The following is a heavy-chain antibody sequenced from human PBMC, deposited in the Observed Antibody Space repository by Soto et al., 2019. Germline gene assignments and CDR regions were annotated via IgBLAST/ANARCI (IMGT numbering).Heavy chain of an antibody. Sequence: QVHLVESGGGVVQPGKSLTLSCEASGFTFSISGMHWVRQAPGKGLEWVADLWYDGSNKYYAESVKGRFTISRDNSKNTLYLQMNSLRAEDTAVYYCSRPSTNLDLGVIDFWGQGTLVTVSS. CDR1: GFTFSISG. J-gene: IGHJ4*02. D-gene: IGHD3-16*01. V-gene: IGHV3-33*01. CDR2: LWYDGSNK. CDR3: SRPSTNLDLGVIDF.